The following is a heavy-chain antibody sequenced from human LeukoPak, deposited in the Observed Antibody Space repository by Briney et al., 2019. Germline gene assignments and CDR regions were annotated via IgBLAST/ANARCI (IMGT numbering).Heavy chain of an antibody. V-gene: IGHV1-18*04. D-gene: IGHD6-19*01. J-gene: IGHJ4*02. CDR1: GYTFTGYY. Sequence: ASVKVSCKASGYTFTGYYMHWVRQAPGQGPEWMGWISAYNDNTEYAQKFQGRVTMTTDTSTSTAYMELRSLRSDDTAVYYCARDPPHSSGPNSPCFEYWGQGTLVTVSS. CDR2: ISAYNDNT. CDR3: ARDPPHSSGPNSPCFEY.